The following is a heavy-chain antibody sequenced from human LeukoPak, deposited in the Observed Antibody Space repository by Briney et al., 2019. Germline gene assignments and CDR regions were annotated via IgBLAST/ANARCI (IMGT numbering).Heavy chain of an antibody. J-gene: IGHJ3*01. V-gene: IGHV6-1*01. CDR3: ARVSSRAFDV. D-gene: IGHD6-6*01. CDR1: GDSVSSYDAT. CDR2: TYYRSKWGN. Sequence: SQTLSLTCGISGDSVSSYDATWNWVRHSPSRGLEWLGRTYYRSKWGNDYAVSVKSRITINPDTSKNQFSLHLNSVTPEDTAVYYCARVSSRAFDVWGQGTMVTVSP.